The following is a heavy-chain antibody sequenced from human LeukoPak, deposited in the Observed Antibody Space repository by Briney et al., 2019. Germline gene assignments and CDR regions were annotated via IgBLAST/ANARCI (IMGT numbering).Heavy chain of an antibody. Sequence: PGGSLRLSCAASGFTFSSYAMSWVRQAPGKGLEWVSAISGSGGSTYYADSVKSRFTISRDNSKNTLYLQMNSLRAEDTAVYYCAKDPQYVAAAGKAYFDYWGQGTLVTVSS. J-gene: IGHJ4*02. D-gene: IGHD6-13*01. CDR3: AKDPQYVAAAGKAYFDY. CDR2: ISGSGGST. V-gene: IGHV3-23*01. CDR1: GFTFSSYA.